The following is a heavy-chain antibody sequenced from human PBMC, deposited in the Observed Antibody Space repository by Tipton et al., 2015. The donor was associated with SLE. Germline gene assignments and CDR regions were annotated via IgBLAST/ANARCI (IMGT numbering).Heavy chain of an antibody. V-gene: IGHV1-18*01. CDR2: INVFNGDT. CDR3: ARGRISVTGIFDY. CDR1: GYSFTNYD. Sequence: QSGAEVKKPGASVKVSCKASGYSFTNYDINWMRQAPGQGPEWMGWINVFNGDTKYAQKYQDRVTMTADTSTTTAYMELRSLRSDDTAVYYCARGRISVTGIFDYWGQGTLVTVSS. D-gene: IGHD2-21*02. J-gene: IGHJ4*02.